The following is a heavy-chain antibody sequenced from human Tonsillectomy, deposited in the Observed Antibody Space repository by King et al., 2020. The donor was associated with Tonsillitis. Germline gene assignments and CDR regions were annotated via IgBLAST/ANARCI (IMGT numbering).Heavy chain of an antibody. CDR2: ISYDGSNK. CDR3: AKDLYYYDSSGYLHY. V-gene: IGHV3-30*18. CDR1: GFTFSTYG. D-gene: IGHD3-22*01. Sequence: VQLVESGGGVVQPGRSLRLSCAASGFTFSTYGMHWVRQAPGKGLEWVAVISYDGSNKYYANSVKGRFTISRDNSKNTLYVQMNSLRAEDTAVYYCAKDLYYYDSSGYLHYWGPGALVTVSS. J-gene: IGHJ4*02.